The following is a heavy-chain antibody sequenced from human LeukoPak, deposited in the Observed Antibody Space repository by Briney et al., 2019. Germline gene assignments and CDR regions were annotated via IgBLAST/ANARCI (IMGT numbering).Heavy chain of an antibody. CDR2: IKQDGSEK. V-gene: IGHV3-7*01. CDR3: ARVDGSGSYIYYYYMDV. CDR1: GFTFSSYW. D-gene: IGHD3-10*01. Sequence: PGGSLRLSCGASGFTFSSYWMSWVRQAPGKRLEWVANIKQDGSEKYYVDSVKGRFTISRDNAKNSLYLQMNSLRAEDTAVYYCARVDGSGSYIYYYYMDVWGKGTTVTVSS. J-gene: IGHJ6*03.